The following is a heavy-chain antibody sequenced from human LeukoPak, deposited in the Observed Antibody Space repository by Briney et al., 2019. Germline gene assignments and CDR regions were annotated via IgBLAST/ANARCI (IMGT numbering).Heavy chain of an antibody. CDR1: GGSIISSSYY. Sequence: SETLSLTCTVSGGSIISSSYYWGWIRQPPGKGLEWIGSIYYSGSTYYNPSLKSRVTISVDTSKNQFSLKLSSVTAADTAVHYCARRVASIRYCSSTSCFDYWGQGTLVTVSS. J-gene: IGHJ4*02. V-gene: IGHV4-39*01. CDR2: IYYSGST. CDR3: ARRVASIRYCSSTSCFDY. D-gene: IGHD2-2*01.